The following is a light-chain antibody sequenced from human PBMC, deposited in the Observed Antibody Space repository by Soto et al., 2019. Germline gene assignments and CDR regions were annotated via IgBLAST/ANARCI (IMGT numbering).Light chain of an antibody. Sequence: DIQMTQSPSSLSASVGDTVTITCRASQSIYIYLNWYQQTPGKAPNLLIFGASTLQSGVPSRFSGSGSGTDFTLTISGLQPEDFATYYCQQSYSPITFGQGKRLEIK. CDR3: QQSYSPIT. CDR2: GAS. V-gene: IGKV1-39*01. CDR1: QSIYIY. J-gene: IGKJ5*01.